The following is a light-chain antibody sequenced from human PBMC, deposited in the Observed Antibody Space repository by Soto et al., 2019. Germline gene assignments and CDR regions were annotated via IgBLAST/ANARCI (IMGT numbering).Light chain of an antibody. J-gene: IGLJ1*01. CDR1: NIGSKS. CDR3: HVWDSSSDHYV. CDR2: YDS. V-gene: IGLV3-21*04. Sequence: SYELTQPPSVSVAPGKTARITCGGNNIGSKSVHWYQQKPGQAPALVIYYDSDRPSGIPERFSGSNSGNTATLTIIRVEAGDEADYYCHVWDSSSDHYVFGTGTKLTVL.